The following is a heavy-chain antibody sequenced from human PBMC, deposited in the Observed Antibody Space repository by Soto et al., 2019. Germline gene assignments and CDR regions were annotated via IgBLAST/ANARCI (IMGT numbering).Heavy chain of an antibody. Sequence: ASVKVSCKASGYTFTSDGISWVRQAPGQGLEWMGWISAYNGNTNYAQKLQGRVTMTTDTSTSTAYMELRSLRSDDTAVYYCASSRVGATNYYYYGMDVWGQGTTVTVSS. CDR3: ASSRVGATNYYYYGMDV. CDR2: ISAYNGNT. V-gene: IGHV1-18*01. J-gene: IGHJ6*02. D-gene: IGHD1-26*01. CDR1: GYTFTSDG.